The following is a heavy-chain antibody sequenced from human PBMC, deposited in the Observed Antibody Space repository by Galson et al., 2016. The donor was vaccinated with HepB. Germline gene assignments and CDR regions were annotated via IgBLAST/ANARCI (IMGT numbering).Heavy chain of an antibody. D-gene: IGHD3-10*01. CDR2: ISAYNGNT. V-gene: IGHV1-18*01. CDR3: ARDTMLTDGSGNFFDY. J-gene: IGHJ4*02. CDR1: GYSFTSYG. Sequence: SVKVSCKASGYSFTSYGLSWVRQAPGQGPEWMGWISAYNGNTHYIQKLQGRVTMTTDTSPSKAYLELRSLTSDDTALYYCARDTMLTDGSGNFFDYWGQGTLVTVS.